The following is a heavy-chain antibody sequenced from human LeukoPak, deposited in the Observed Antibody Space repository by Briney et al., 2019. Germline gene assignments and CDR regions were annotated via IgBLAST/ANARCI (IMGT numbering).Heavy chain of an antibody. CDR2: IIPIFGTA. V-gene: IGHV1-69*01. CDR3: ATTAAGWRPYNWFDP. J-gene: IGHJ5*02. Sequence: SCAASGFTFSSYAISRVRQAPGQGPEWMGGIIPIFGTANYAQKFQGRVTITADESTSTAYMELSSLRSEDTAVYYCATTAAGWRPYNWFDPWGQGTLVTVSS. D-gene: IGHD6-13*01. CDR1: GFTFSSYA.